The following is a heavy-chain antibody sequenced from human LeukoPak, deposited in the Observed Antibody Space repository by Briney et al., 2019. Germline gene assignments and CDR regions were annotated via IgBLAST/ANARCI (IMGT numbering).Heavy chain of an antibody. CDR2: IYYSGNT. J-gene: IGHJ4*02. V-gene: IGHV4-34*01. Sequence: SETLSLTCAVYGGSFSGYYWGWIRQPPGKGLEWIASIYYSGNTYYNPSLKSRVTISVDTSKNQFSLKLSSVTAADTAVYYCAREPSGRFSRDYFDYWGQGTLVTVSS. CDR3: AREPSGRFSRDYFDY. D-gene: IGHD1-26*01. CDR1: GGSFSGYY.